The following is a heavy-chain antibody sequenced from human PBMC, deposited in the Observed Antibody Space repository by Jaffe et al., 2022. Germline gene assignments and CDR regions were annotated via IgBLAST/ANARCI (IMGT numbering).Heavy chain of an antibody. CDR1: GGSISSGSYY. CDR3: ASVHSSSSAPSGSYYYYYMDV. CDR2: IYTSGST. Sequence: QVQLQESGPGLVKPSQTLSLTCTVSGGSISSGSYYWSWIRQPAGKGLEWIGRIYTSGSTNYNPSLKSRVTISVDTSKNQFSLKLSSVTAADTAVYYCASVHSSSSAPSGSYYYYYMDVWGKGTTVTVSS. J-gene: IGHJ6*03. D-gene: IGHD6-13*01. V-gene: IGHV4-61*02.